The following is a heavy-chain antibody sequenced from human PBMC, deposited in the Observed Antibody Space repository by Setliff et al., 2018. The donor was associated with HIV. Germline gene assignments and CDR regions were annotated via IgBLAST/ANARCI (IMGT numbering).Heavy chain of an antibody. CDR3: ARIIVPAASGYYYFEY. J-gene: IGHJ4*02. CDR2: IYHTGST. CDR1: GYSISSGYY. V-gene: IGHV4-38-2*01. Sequence: SETLSLTCAVSGYSISSGYYWGWIRQPPGNGLEWIGSIYHTGSTYYKPSLKSRVTISVDTSKNQFSLKLSSVTAADTAVYYCARIIVPAASGYYYFEYWGQGTLVTVAS. D-gene: IGHD3-3*01.